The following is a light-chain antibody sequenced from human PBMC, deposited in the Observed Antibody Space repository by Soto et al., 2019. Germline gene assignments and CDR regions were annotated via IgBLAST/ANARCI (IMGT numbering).Light chain of an antibody. CDR2: LGS. V-gene: IGKV2-28*01. Sequence: DIVMTQSPLSPPVTPGEPASISCRSSQSLLHSNGYNYLDWYLQKPGQSPQLLIYLGSNRASGVPDRLSGSGSGTDFTLKISRVEAEDVGVYYCMQALQSPWTFGQGTKVDIK. CDR3: MQALQSPWT. CDR1: QSLLHSNGYNY. J-gene: IGKJ1*01.